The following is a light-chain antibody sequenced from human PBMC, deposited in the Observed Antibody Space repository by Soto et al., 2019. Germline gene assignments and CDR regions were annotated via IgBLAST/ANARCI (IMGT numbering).Light chain of an antibody. CDR1: QSISNW. CDR3: QQYSIFPVT. V-gene: IGKV1-5*01. J-gene: IGKJ4*01. CDR2: DAS. Sequence: DIQMTQSPSTLSAVVGDRVTITCRASQSISNWLAWYQQRPGKAPKLLFYDASSLESGVPSRFSGSGSGTEFTLTISSLQPDDFATYYCQQYSIFPVTFGGGTKVEIK.